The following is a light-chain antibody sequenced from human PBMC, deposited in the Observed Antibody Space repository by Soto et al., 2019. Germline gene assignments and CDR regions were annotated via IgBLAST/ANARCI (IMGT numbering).Light chain of an antibody. V-gene: IGKV1-5*03. CDR3: QHYNTYSQT. J-gene: IGKJ1*01. CDR2: KTS. Sequence: DIQVTQSPPTLSASVGDRVTITCRASQTISTWMAWYQQKPGKAPKLLIYKTSTLESGVPSRFSGSGSGTEFTLTISSLQPDDFATYYCQHYNTYSQTFGQGTKVDIK. CDR1: QTISTW.